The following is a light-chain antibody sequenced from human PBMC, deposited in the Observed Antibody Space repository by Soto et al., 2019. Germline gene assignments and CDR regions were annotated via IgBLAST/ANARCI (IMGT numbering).Light chain of an antibody. CDR2: DVS. CDR1: SSDVGGYNY. V-gene: IGLV2-11*01. CDR3: CSYAGSYTYV. Sequence: QSALTQPRSVSGSPGQSVTISCTGTSSDVGGYNYVSWYQQHPGKAPKFMIYDVSERPSGVPDRFSGSKSGNTASLTISGLQAEDEADYYCCSYAGSYTYVFGGGTKLPS. J-gene: IGLJ2*01.